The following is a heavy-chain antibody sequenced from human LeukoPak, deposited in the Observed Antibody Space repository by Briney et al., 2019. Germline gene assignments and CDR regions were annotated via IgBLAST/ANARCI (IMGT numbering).Heavy chain of an antibody. J-gene: IGHJ3*02. V-gene: IGHV4-59*01. CDR2: IYYSGST. Sequence: SATLSLTCTVTGGSISSYYWSWIRQPPGKGLEWIGYIYYSGSTNYNPSLKSRVTISVDTSKNQFSLKLSSVTAADTAVYYCARLRVRRDTFEIWGQGTMVTVSS. CDR1: GGSISSYY. CDR3: ARLRVRRDTFEI.